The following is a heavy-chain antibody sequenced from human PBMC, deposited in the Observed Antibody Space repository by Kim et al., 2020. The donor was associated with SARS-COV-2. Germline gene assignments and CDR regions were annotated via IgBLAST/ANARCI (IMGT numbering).Heavy chain of an antibody. CDR3: AKDRGYGSGREFDY. CDR1: GFTFSSYA. CDR2: IRDNAGNT. D-gene: IGHD3-10*01. J-gene: IGHJ4*02. Sequence: GGSLRLSCAASGFTFSSYAMTWVRQAPGKGLEWVSTIRDNAGNTYYADSVKGRFTISRDNSKNTLYLQMNSLRAEDTAVYYCAKDRGYGSGREFDYWGQGTLVTVCS. V-gene: IGHV3-23*01.